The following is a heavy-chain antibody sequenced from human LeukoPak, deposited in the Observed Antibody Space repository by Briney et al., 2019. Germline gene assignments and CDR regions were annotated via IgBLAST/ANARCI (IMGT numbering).Heavy chain of an antibody. CDR3: AKAGSGSYYGMESHFDY. D-gene: IGHD1-26*01. CDR1: GFTFSSYA. V-gene: IGHV3-23*01. J-gene: IGHJ4*02. Sequence: GGSLRLSCAASGFTFSSYAMSWVRQAAGKGLEWVSAISGSGGSTYYADSVKGRFTISRDNSKNTLYLQMNSLRAEDTAVYYCAKAGSGSYYGMESHFDYWGQGTLVTVSS. CDR2: ISGSGGST.